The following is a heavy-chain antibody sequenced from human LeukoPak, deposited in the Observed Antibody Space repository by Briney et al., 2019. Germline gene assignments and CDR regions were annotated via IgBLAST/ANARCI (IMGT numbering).Heavy chain of an antibody. V-gene: IGHV4-31*03. D-gene: IGHD3-3*01. CDR2: IYYSGST. J-gene: IGHJ3*02. CDR1: GGSISSGGYY. Sequence: SETLSLTCTVSGGSISSGGYYWSWIRQHPGKGLEWIGYIYYSGSTYYNPSLKSRVTISVDTSKNQFSLKLSSVTAADTAVYYCARGLAYYDFWSGYYPDAFDIWGQGTMVTVSS. CDR3: ARGLAYYDFWSGYYPDAFDI.